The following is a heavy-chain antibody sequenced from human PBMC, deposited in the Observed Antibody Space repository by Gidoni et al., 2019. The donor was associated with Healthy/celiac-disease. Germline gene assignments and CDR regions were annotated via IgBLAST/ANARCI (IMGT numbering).Heavy chain of an antibody. V-gene: IGHV3-49*04. CDR3: TRFRVAGTAFDI. CDR1: GFTFGDYA. CDR2: IRSKAYGWTT. Sequence: EVQLVESGGGWVQPGRSLRLYCTAYGFTFGDYAMRWVRQAPGKGLVWLGFIRSKAYGWTTEDAASVKGRFTISRDDSKSIAYLQMNSLKTEDTAVYYCTRFRVAGTAFDIWGQGTMVTVSS. D-gene: IGHD3-3*01. J-gene: IGHJ3*02.